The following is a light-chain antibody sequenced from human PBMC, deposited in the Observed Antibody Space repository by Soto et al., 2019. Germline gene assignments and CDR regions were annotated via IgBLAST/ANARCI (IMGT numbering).Light chain of an antibody. Sequence: DLQMTQSPSSVSASVGDRVTITCRASQDISTWLAWYQQKPGKVPKLLIYAASSLQSGVPSRFSGSGSGTDFTLTISSLQPEDFGTYYCQQANSLAFTFGPGTKVDIK. V-gene: IGKV1-12*01. CDR1: QDISTW. J-gene: IGKJ3*01. CDR3: QQANSLAFT. CDR2: AAS.